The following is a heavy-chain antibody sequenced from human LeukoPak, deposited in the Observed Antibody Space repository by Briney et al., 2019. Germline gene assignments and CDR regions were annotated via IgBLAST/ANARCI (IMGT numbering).Heavy chain of an antibody. D-gene: IGHD1-1*01. CDR3: ARGTGTTIWFDP. CDR1: GYTFTSYD. CDR2: MNPNSGNT. V-gene: IGHV1-8*01. Sequence: ASVKVSCKASGYTFTSYDINWVRQATGQGLEWVGWMNPNSGNTGYAQKFQGRDTMTRKTSISTAYMELSSLRSEDTAVYYCARGTGTTIWFDPWGQGTLVTVSS. J-gene: IGHJ5*02.